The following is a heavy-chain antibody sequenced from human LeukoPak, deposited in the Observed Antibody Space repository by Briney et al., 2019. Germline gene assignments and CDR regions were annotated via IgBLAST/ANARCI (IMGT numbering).Heavy chain of an antibody. D-gene: IGHD5-18*01. Sequence: SETLSLTCAVSGYSISSGYYWGWIRQPPGKGLEWIGSIYHSGSTYYNPSLKSRITISVDTSKNQFSLKLSSVTAADTAVYYCQRGYSYGSFDYWGQGTLVTVSS. CDR1: GYSISSGYY. CDR3: QRGYSYGSFDY. V-gene: IGHV4-38-2*01. CDR2: IYHSGST. J-gene: IGHJ4*02.